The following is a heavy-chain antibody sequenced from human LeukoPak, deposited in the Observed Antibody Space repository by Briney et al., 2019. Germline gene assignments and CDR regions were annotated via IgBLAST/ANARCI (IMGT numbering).Heavy chain of an antibody. Sequence: PGGSLRLSCVTSGFSVSSNYMSWVRQAPGKGLEWVSVLYPGGSTYYADSVKGRFTISRDNSKNTLYLQMDSLRAEDTAVYYCARRSRIDSICYKEHFLDYWGQGTLVAVSS. J-gene: IGHJ4*02. CDR2: LYPGGST. CDR3: ARRSRIDSICYKEHFLDY. D-gene: IGHD3-22*01. V-gene: IGHV3-53*01. CDR1: GFSVSSNY.